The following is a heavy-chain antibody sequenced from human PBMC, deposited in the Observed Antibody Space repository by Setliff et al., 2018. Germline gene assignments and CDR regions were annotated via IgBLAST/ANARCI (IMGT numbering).Heavy chain of an antibody. CDR2: ISGAGDT. CDR3: ARGPWGMDV. J-gene: IGHJ6*02. CDR1: GFRFSDLY. Sequence: GGSLRLSCAASGFRFSDLYMSWVRQVPGKGLEWLSKISGAGDTYYPGSVKGRFTISRENAKNSLYLQMNSLRAGDTAVYYCARGPWGMDVWGQGTTVTVSS. V-gene: IGHV3-13*01.